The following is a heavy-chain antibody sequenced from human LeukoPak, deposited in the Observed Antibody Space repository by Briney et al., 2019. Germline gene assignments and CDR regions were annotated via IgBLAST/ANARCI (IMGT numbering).Heavy chain of an antibody. Sequence: GGSLRLSCAASGFTFSSYGMHWVRQAPGKGLEWVAFIRYDGSNKYYADSVKGRFTISRDNSKNTLFLQMNSLRPEGTAVYYCARDLKTAMDYFDYWGQGTLVTVSS. CDR3: ARDLKTAMDYFDY. CDR2: IRYDGSNK. D-gene: IGHD2-2*01. CDR1: GFTFSSYG. J-gene: IGHJ4*02. V-gene: IGHV3-30*02.